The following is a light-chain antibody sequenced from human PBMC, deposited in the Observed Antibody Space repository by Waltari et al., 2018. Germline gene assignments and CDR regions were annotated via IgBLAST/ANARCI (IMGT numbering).Light chain of an antibody. J-gene: IGLJ1*01. Sequence: QSALTQPASVSGSPGQSITISCTGTSSDVGFYNYVSWYQHHPGKAPKLMVYEFTNRPSWVSNRCSGSKTGSTASMTISGLQAEYEADYYFTSYTTARNLYYVFGTGTKVTVL. CDR1: SSDVGFYNY. CDR2: EFT. V-gene: IGLV2-14*01. CDR3: TSYTTARNLYYV.